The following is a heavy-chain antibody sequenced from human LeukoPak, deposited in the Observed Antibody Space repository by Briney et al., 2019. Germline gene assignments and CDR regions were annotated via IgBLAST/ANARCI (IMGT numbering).Heavy chain of an antibody. V-gene: IGHV3-30*03. D-gene: IGHD4-17*01. CDR3: PTEIGYGDYVHNFDY. CDR2: ISYDGSIK. CDR1: AFTFSSYG. J-gene: IGHJ4*02. Sequence: GGSLRLSCAASAFTFSSYGMHWVRQAPGKGLEWVAVISYDGSIKYYADSLKGRFTISRDNSQNTLSLQMNSLRAQPTAVYYCPTEIGYGDYVHNFDYWGQGTLVTVSS.